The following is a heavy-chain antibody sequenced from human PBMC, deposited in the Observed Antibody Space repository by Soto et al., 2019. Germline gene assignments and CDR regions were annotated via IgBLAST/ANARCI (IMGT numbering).Heavy chain of an antibody. D-gene: IGHD3-10*01. J-gene: IGHJ5*02. CDR3: ARGRITMVRGVIISVWFDP. CDR1: GGSFSGYY. V-gene: IGHV4-34*01. CDR2: INHSGST. Sequence: KPSETLSLTCAVYGGSFSGYYWSWIRQPPGKGLEWIGEINHSGSTNYNPSLKSRVTISVDTSKNQFSLKLSSVTAADTAVYYCARGRITMVRGVIISVWFDPWGQGTLVTVSS.